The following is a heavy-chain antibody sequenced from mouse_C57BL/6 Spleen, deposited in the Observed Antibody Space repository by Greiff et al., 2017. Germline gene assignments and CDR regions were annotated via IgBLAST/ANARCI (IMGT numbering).Heavy chain of an antibody. CDR2: IRNKANGYTT. J-gene: IGHJ4*01. CDR1: GFTFTDYY. D-gene: IGHD4-1*01. Sequence: EVKLVESGGGLVQPGGSLSLSCAASGFTFTDYYMSWVRQPPGKALEWLGFIRNKANGYTTEYSASVKGRFTISRDNSQSILYLQMNALRAEDSATYYCARLNWDDAMDYWGQGTSVTVSS. V-gene: IGHV7-3*01. CDR3: ARLNWDDAMDY.